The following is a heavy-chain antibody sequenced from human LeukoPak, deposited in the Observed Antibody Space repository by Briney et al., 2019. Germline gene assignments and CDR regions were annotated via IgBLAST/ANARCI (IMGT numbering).Heavy chain of an antibody. CDR3: AKDNFDP. CDR1: GFTFSSYG. CDR2: ISYDGSNK. Sequence: PGRSLRLSCAASGFTFSSYGMHWVRQAPGKGLEWVAVISYDGSNKYYADSVKGQFTISRDNSKNTLYLQMNSLRAEDTAVYYCAKDNFDPWGQGTLVTVSS. J-gene: IGHJ5*02. V-gene: IGHV3-30*18.